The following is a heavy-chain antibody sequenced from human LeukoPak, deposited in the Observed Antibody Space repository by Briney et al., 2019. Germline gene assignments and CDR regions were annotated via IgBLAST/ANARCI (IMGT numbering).Heavy chain of an antibody. CDR1: GASITSYF. D-gene: IGHD3-22*01. CDR3: MDYYDSSGYRSP. V-gene: IGHV4-59*12. CDR2: VYYTESP. Sequence: SETLSLTCTVSGASITSYFWSWVRQPPGKGLEWIGYVYYTESPNYNPSLKSRLTISVDSSKNQFSLKLSSVTAADTAVYYCMDYYDSSGYRSPWGQGTLVTVSS. J-gene: IGHJ4*02.